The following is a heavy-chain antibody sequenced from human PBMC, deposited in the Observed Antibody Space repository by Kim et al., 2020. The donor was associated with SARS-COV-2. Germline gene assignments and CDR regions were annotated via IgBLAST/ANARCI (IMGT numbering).Heavy chain of an antibody. Sequence: SVEGRFTISRDDSKNTLYLQMNSLRAEDMAVYYCANVARTIIYFGRGFDFWGQGTLVTVSS. V-gene: IGHV3-23*01. D-gene: IGHD3-10*01. J-gene: IGHJ4*01. CDR3: ANVARTIIYFGRGFDF.